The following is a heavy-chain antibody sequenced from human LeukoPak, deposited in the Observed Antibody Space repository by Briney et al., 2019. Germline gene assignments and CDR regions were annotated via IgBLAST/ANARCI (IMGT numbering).Heavy chain of an antibody. CDR2: IYHSGST. J-gene: IGHJ5*02. V-gene: IGHV4-30-2*01. D-gene: IGHD5-24*01. CDR1: GGSISSGGYS. CDR3: ARDEADGQSGFDP. Sequence: PSETLSLTCAVSGGSISSGGYSWSWIRQPPGKGLEWIGYIYHSGSTYYNPSLKSRVTMSVDRSKNQFSLKLSSVTAADTAVYYCARDEADGQSGFDPWGQGTLVTVSS.